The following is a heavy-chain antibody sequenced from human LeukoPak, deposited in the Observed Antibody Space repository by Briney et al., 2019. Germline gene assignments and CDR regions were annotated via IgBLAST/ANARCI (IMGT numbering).Heavy chain of an antibody. CDR2: IYPCDSDA. CDR1: GYSFPNYW. V-gene: IGHV5-51*01. Sequence: GESLKISCKGSGYSFPNYWIGWVRQMPGKGLECIGIIYPCDSDARYSPSFQGQVTISADKSITTAYLQWSSLKASDTAMYYCAVGTGYYFDLWGQGTLVTVSS. D-gene: IGHD3/OR15-3a*01. CDR3: AVGTGYYFDL. J-gene: IGHJ4*02.